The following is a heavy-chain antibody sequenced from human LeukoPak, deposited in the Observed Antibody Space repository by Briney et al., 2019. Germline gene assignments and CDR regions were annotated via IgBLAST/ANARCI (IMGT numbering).Heavy chain of an antibody. D-gene: IGHD6-13*01. CDR2: ISTSSSYI. J-gene: IGHJ4*02. CDR3: ARGAEGIAASDSSFDY. V-gene: IGHV3-21*01. CDR1: GLTFSSHS. Sequence: KPGGSLRLSCAASGLTFSSHSMNWVRQAPGKGLEWVSSISTSSSYIHYADSMKGRITISRDNAKKLLYLQVNSLRAEDTAVYYCARGAEGIAASDSSFDYWGQGTLVSVSS.